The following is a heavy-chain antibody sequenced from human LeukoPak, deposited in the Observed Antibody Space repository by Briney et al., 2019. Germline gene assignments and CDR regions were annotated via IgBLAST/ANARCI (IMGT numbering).Heavy chain of an antibody. V-gene: IGHV3-23*01. CDR3: AKRSGRFLEWSYYGMDV. J-gene: IGHJ6*02. D-gene: IGHD3-3*01. Sequence: GGSLRLPCAASGFTFSSYAMSWVRQAPGKGLEWVSAIVGSGGTTYYADSVKGRFTISRDNSKNTLYLQMNSLRAEDTALYYCAKRSGRFLEWSYYGMDVWGQGTTVTVSS. CDR2: IVGSGGTT. CDR1: GFTFSSYA.